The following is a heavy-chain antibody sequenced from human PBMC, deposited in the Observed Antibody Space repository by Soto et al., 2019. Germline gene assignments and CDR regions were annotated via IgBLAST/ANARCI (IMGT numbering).Heavy chain of an antibody. J-gene: IGHJ4*02. D-gene: IGHD2-15*01. CDR1: GDSINNLY. V-gene: IGHV4-59*11. CDR3: ARGGWTNDF. Sequence: SETLSLTCTVSGDSINNLYRSWIRQPPGKGLEWIGYINYSGTTNYSPSLRSRLTMAVDTSQNQISLTLRSVTVADTAVYFCARGGWTNDFWGPGIMVTVSS. CDR2: INYSGTT.